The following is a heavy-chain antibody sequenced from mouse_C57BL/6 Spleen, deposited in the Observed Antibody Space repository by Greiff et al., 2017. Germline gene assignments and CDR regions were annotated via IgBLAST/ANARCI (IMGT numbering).Heavy chain of an antibody. J-gene: IGHJ2*01. CDR2: ISDGGSYT. Sequence: DVKLQESGGGLVKPGGSLKLSCAASGFTFSSYAMSWVRQTPEKRLEWVATISDGGSYTYYPDNVKGRFTISRDNAKNNLYLQMSHLKSEDTAMYYCARDLKLGFDYWGQGTTLTVSS. V-gene: IGHV5-4*01. CDR1: GFTFSSYA. D-gene: IGHD4-1*01. CDR3: ARDLKLGFDY.